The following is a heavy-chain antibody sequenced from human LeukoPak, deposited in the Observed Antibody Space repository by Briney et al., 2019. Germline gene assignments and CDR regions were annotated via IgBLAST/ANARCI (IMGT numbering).Heavy chain of an antibody. J-gene: IGHJ4*02. D-gene: IGHD3-3*01. CDR1: GGSFSGYY. Sequence: SETLSLTCAVYGGSFSGYYWSWIRQPPGKGLEWIGEINHSGSTNYNPSLKSRVTISVDTSKNQFSLKLSSMTAADTAVYYCARSWSGFDYWGQGTLVTVSS. CDR3: ARSWSGFDY. V-gene: IGHV4-34*01. CDR2: INHSGST.